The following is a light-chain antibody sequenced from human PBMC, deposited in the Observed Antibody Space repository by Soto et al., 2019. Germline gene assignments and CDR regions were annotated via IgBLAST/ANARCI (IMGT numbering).Light chain of an antibody. CDR2: EVS. J-gene: IGLJ1*01. CDR3: SSYTSSAHYV. V-gene: IGLV2-14*01. Sequence: QSVLTQPASVSGSPGQSITISCTGTSSDVGGYNYVSWYQQHPGKAPKLMIYEVSNRPSGVSNRFSGSTSGNTASLTISGLQAEDEADYYCSSYTSSAHYVFGTGTKVTVL. CDR1: SSDVGGYNY.